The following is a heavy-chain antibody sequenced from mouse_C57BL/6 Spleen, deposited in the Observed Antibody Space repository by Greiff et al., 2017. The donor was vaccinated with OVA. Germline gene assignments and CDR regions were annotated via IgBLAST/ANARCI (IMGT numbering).Heavy chain of an antibody. CDR3: ARAPRGGNYEMDY. J-gene: IGHJ4*01. CDR2: ISYDGSN. D-gene: IGHD2-1*01. V-gene: IGHV3-6*01. Sequence: EVKLMESGPGLVKPSQSLSLTCSVTGYSITSGYYWNWIRQFPGNKLEWMGYISYDGSNNYNPSLKNRISITRDTSKNQFFLKLNSVTTEDTATYYCARAPRGGNYEMDYWGQGTSVTVSS. CDR1: GYSITSGYY.